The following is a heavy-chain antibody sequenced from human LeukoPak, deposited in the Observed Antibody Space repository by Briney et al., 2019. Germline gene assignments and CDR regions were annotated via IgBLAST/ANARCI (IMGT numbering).Heavy chain of an antibody. Sequence: GGSLRLSCAASGFTFSSYWMHWVRQAPGKGLVWVSRINSDGSSTSYADSVKGRFTISRDNARNTLYLQMNSLRAEDTAVYYCARDPENYPFDYWGQGTLVTVSS. CDR3: ARDPENYPFDY. V-gene: IGHV3-74*01. CDR2: INSDGSST. D-gene: IGHD1-14*01. J-gene: IGHJ4*02. CDR1: GFTFSSYW.